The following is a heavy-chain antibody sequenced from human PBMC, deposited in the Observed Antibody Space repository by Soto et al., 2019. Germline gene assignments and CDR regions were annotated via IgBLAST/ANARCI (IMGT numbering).Heavy chain of an antibody. CDR2: VNWNGGST. D-gene: IGHD1-26*01. CDR1: GFTFDDYG. Sequence: GGSLRLSCAASGFTFDDYGMSWARQAPGRGLEWVSGVNWNGGSTGYADSVKGRFTISRDNAKNSLYLQMNSLRAEDTAFYYCVRGASLNFDYWGQGPLVTVSS. CDR3: VRGASLNFDY. V-gene: IGHV3-20*04. J-gene: IGHJ4*02.